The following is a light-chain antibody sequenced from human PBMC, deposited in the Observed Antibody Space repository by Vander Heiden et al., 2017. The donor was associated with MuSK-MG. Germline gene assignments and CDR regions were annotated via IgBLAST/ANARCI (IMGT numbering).Light chain of an antibody. V-gene: IGLV3-21*04. CDR2: YDR. J-gene: IGLJ2*01. CDR1: NIGGKS. Sequence: SYVLTQPPSVSVAPGKTATITCGGNNIGGKSVHWYQQKPGQAPVMVIYYDRERPSGIPERFSGSNSGDTATLTISRVEAGDEADYFCQVWDSSSDLSVVFGRGTNLTVL. CDR3: QVWDSSSDLSVV.